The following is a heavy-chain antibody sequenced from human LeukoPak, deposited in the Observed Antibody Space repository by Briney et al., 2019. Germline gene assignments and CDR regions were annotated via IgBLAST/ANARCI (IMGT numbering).Heavy chain of an antibody. J-gene: IGHJ3*01. Sequence: ASVKVSCKVSGYTLTELSMHWVRQAPGKGLEWMGGFDPEDGETIYAQKFQGKVTMTEDTSTDTAYMELSSLRSEDTAMYYCATQLLVWELRAFDVWGQGTMVTVSS. CDR1: GYTLTELS. CDR3: ATQLLVWELRAFDV. D-gene: IGHD1-7*01. CDR2: FDPEDGET. V-gene: IGHV1-24*01.